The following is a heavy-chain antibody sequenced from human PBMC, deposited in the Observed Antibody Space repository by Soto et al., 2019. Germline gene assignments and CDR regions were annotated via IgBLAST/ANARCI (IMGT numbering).Heavy chain of an antibody. CDR3: GKVLGFCTKGVCSSPLAS. V-gene: IGHV3-48*01. CDR2: ISSSSSTI. J-gene: IGHJ4*02. D-gene: IGHD2-8*01. CDR1: GFTFSSYS. Sequence: HPGGSLRLSCAASGFTFSSYSMNWVRQAPGKGLEWVSYISSSSSTIYYADSVKGRFTISRDNAKNSLYLQMNSLRAEDTAVYYCGKVLGFCTKGVCSSPLASWGRETLVTVP.